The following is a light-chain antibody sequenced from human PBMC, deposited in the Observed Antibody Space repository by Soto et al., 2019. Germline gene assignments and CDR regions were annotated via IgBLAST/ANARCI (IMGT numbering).Light chain of an antibody. J-gene: IGKJ3*01. CDR3: QEYYTTPLT. V-gene: IGKV4-1*01. Sequence: DIVMTQSPDSLAVSLGERATINCKSSQSVLYSSNNKNSLAWYQQKPGQSPKLLIYWASTRESVVPDRFSGSESGTDFTLTISSLQAEDVAVYYGQEYYTTPLTFGPGTKVDIK. CDR1: QSVLYSSNNKNS. CDR2: WAS.